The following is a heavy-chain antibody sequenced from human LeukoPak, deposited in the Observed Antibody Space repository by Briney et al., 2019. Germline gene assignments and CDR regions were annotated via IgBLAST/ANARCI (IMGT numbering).Heavy chain of an antibody. CDR1: GFTFSSYA. Sequence: PGGSLRLSCAASGFTFSSYAMSWVRQAPGKGLEWVSAISGSGGSTYYADSVKGRFTISRDNSKNTLYLQMNSLRAEDTAVYYCAKGPTTVTPWYNWFDPWGQGTLVTVSS. D-gene: IGHD4-17*01. CDR2: ISGSGGST. J-gene: IGHJ5*02. CDR3: AKGPTTVTPWYNWFDP. V-gene: IGHV3-23*01.